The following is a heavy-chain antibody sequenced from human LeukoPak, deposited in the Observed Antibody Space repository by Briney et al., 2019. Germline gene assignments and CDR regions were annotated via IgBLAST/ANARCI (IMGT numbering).Heavy chain of an antibody. J-gene: IGHJ4*02. D-gene: IGHD3-10*01. CDR3: AKTGSSRFDY. V-gene: IGHV3-53*01. Sequence: GGSLRLSCAASGFTVSNNYLHWVRQAPGKGLEWVSVIYSGGTTYYADSVKGRFTISRDNSKNTLFLQMNSLRAEDTAVYYCAKTGSSRFDYWGQGTLVTVSS. CDR2: IYSGGTT. CDR1: GFTVSNNY.